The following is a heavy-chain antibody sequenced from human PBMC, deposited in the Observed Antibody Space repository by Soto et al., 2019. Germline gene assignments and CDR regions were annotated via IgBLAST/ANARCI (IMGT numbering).Heavy chain of an antibody. J-gene: IGHJ6*02. CDR3: AKDQGYCGGDCSNYYYYYGMDV. CDR2: ISYDGSNK. CDR1: GFTFSSYG. D-gene: IGHD2-21*02. Sequence: QVQLVESGGGVVQPGRSLRLSCAASGFTFSSYGMHWVRQAPGKGLEWVAVISYDGSNKYYADSVKGRFTISRDNSKNTLYLQMSSLRAEDTAVYYCAKDQGYCGGDCSNYYYYYGMDVWGQGTTVTVSS. V-gene: IGHV3-30*18.